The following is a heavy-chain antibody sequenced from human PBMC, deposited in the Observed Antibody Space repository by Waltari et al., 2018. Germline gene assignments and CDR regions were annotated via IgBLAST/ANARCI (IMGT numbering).Heavy chain of an antibody. J-gene: IGHJ3*02. CDR2: IYPGDADT. V-gene: IGHV5-51*01. Sequence: EVQLEQSGAEVKKPGESLTLSCQASGYSFPIYWIAWVRQMPGKGLEWMGSIYPGDADTRYSPSFQGQVTISADKSISTAYLRWSSLKVSDTAMYYCAKENHYAKDTFDIWGQGTMVTVSS. CDR1: GYSFPIYW. D-gene: IGHD4-17*01. CDR3: AKENHYAKDTFDI.